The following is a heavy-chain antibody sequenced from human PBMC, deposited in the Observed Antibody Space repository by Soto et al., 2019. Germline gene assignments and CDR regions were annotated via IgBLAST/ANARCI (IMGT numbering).Heavy chain of an antibody. CDR2: IIPIFGTA. Sequence: ASLPFSCKDSGGTFSSYAIIWVQPAPGQGLEWMGGIIPIFGTANYAQKFQGRVTITADESTSTAYMELSSLRSEDTAVYYCASMGYSTWNPPWGQGTLVTVSS. D-gene: IGHD1-1*01. CDR3: ASMGYSTWNPP. V-gene: IGHV1-69*13. CDR1: GGTFSSYA. J-gene: IGHJ4*02.